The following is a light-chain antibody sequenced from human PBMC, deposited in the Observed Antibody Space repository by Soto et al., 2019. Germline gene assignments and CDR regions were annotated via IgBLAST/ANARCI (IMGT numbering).Light chain of an antibody. Sequence: QSVLTQPASVSGSPGQSITISCTGTSSDVGGYNYVSWYQHHPGKAPKLIIYGVSNRPSGVSIRFSASKSDNTASLTISGLQAEDEADYYCTSWTTSTTIIFGGGTK. CDR2: GVS. CDR1: SSDVGGYNY. CDR3: TSWTTSTTII. V-gene: IGLV2-14*03. J-gene: IGLJ2*01.